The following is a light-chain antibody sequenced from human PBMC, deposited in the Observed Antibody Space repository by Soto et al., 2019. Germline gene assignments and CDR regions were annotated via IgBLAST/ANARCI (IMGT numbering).Light chain of an antibody. CDR2: EGN. CDR1: SNDVGSYNL. J-gene: IGLJ1*01. V-gene: IGLV2-23*01. CDR3: CSYATSRTYV. Sequence: QSVLTQPASVSGSPGQSITISCTGTSNDVGSYNLVSWYQQHPGKAPKLLIYEGNKRPSGVSNRFSGSKSGNTASLTISSLQSEDEADYHCCSYATSRTYVFGTGTKVTVL.